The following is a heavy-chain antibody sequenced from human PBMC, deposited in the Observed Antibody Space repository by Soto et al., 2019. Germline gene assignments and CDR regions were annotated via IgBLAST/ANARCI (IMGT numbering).Heavy chain of an antibody. Sequence: PGGSLRLSCAASGFTFSSYWMSWVRQAPGKGLEWVANIKQDGSEKYYVDSVKGRFTISRDNAKNSLYLQMNSLRAEDTAVYYCARVKSSSLYRDYYYYYGMDVCGQGTTVTVS. D-gene: IGHD6-13*01. CDR1: GFTFSSYW. V-gene: IGHV3-7*04. CDR3: ARVKSSSLYRDYYYYYGMDV. J-gene: IGHJ6*02. CDR2: IKQDGSEK.